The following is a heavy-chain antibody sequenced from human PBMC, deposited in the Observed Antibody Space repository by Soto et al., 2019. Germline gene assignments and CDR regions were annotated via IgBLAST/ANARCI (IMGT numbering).Heavy chain of an antibody. J-gene: IGHJ6*02. V-gene: IGHV1-3*01. Sequence: VRQAPGQRLEWLGWINAGNGNTKYSQKFQGRVTITRDTSASTAYMELSSLRSEDTAVYYCARDRIAAAGRYGMDVWGQGTTVTVSS. D-gene: IGHD6-13*01. CDR2: INAGNGNT. CDR3: ARDRIAAAGRYGMDV.